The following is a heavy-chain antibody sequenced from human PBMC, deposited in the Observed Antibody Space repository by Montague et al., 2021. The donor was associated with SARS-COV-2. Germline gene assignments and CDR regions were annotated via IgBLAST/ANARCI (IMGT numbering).Heavy chain of an antibody. Sequence: SLRLSCAASGFTFSSYGMHRVRQAPGKGLEWVAVIWYDGSNKYYADSVKGRFTISRDNSKNTLYLQMNSLRAEDTAVYYCARELLVTGDIDYWGQGTLVTVSS. CDR2: IWYDGSNK. J-gene: IGHJ4*02. D-gene: IGHD7-27*01. V-gene: IGHV3-33*01. CDR1: GFTFSSYG. CDR3: ARELLVTGDIDY.